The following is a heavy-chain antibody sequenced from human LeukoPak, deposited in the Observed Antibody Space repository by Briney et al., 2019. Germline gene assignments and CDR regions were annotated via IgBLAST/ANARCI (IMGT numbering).Heavy chain of an antibody. D-gene: IGHD3-3*01. CDR3: ASGLRFLEWTDAFDI. V-gene: IGHV4-61*01. J-gene: IGHJ3*02. CDR1: GGSVSSGSYY. Sequence: SETLSLTCTVSGGSVSSGSYYWSSIRQPPGKGLEWIGYIYYSGSTNYNPSLKSRVTISVDTSKNQFSLKLSSVTAADTAVYYCASGLRFLEWTDAFDIWGQGTMVTVSS. CDR2: IYYSGST.